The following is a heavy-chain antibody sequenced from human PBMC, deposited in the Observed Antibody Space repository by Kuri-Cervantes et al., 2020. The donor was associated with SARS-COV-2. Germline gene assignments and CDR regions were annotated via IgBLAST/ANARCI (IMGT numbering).Heavy chain of an antibody. V-gene: IGHV1-69*06. J-gene: IGHJ4*02. CDR1: GVTFSTYA. Sequence: SVKVSCKASGVTFSTYAITWVRQAPGQGLEWMGGIIPIFGTTDYAPKFQGSVTITADKSTSTAYMELSSLRSEDTAVYYCARGAELGIGDYWGQGTLVTVSS. CDR3: ARGAELGIGDY. D-gene: IGHD7-27*01. CDR2: IIPIFGTT.